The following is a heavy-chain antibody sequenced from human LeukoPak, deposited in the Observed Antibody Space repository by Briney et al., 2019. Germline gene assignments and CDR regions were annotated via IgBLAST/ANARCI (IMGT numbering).Heavy chain of an antibody. Sequence: GGSLRLSRAASGFSFSSDSMNWVRQAPGKGLEWISYINRDSGIKYYADSVRGRLTISRDNAKNSLYLQMHSLRAEDTAVYFCVRDNPRCCGVVPTNIDDYWGQGTLVTVSS. CDR1: GFSFSSDS. CDR3: VRDNPRCCGVVPTNIDDY. CDR2: INRDSGIK. J-gene: IGHJ4*02. V-gene: IGHV3-48*04. D-gene: IGHD2-15*01.